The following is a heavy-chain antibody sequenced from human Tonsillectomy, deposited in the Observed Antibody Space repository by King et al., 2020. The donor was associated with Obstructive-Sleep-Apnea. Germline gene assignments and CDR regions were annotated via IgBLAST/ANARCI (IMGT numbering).Heavy chain of an antibody. Sequence: VQLVESGGGVVQPGRSLRLSCAASGFTFSSYGMHWVRQAPGKGLEWVAFVRYDGSNKYYADSVKGRFTISRDNSNNTLYLQMNSLRAEETDVYYCAKNEPYSSRWYSSLNYYYYGMDVWGQGTTVTVSS. J-gene: IGHJ6*02. CDR3: AKNEPYSSRWYSSLNYYYYGMDV. V-gene: IGHV3-30*02. CDR2: VRYDGSNK. D-gene: IGHD6-13*01. CDR1: GFTFSSYG.